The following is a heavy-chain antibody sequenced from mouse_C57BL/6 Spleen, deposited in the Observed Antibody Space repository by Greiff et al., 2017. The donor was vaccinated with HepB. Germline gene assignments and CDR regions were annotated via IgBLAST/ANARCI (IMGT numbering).Heavy chain of an antibody. J-gene: IGHJ2*01. CDR3: ARWGYYGNWGFDD. D-gene: IGHD2-1*01. V-gene: IGHV1-69*01. Sequence: QVQLQQPGAELVMPGASVKLSCKASGYTFTSYWMHWVKQRPGQGLEWIGEIDPSDSYTNYNQKFKGKSTLTVDKSSSTAYMQLSSLTSEDSAVYYCARWGYYGNWGFDDWGEGTTLTVSS. CDR2: IDPSDSYT. CDR1: GYTFTSYW.